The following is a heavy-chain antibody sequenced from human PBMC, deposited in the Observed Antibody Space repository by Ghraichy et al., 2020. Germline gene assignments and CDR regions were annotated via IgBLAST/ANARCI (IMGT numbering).Heavy chain of an antibody. Sequence: GSLRLSCAVYGGSFSGYYWSWIRQPPGKGLEWIGEINHSGSTNYNPSLKSRVTISVDTSKNQFSLKLSSVTAADTAVYYCARHRYRITIFGVVRPPYYYYYGMDVWGQGTTVTVSS. CDR3: ARHRYRITIFGVVRPPYYYYYGMDV. D-gene: IGHD3-3*01. CDR2: INHSGST. V-gene: IGHV4-34*01. J-gene: IGHJ6*02. CDR1: GGSFSGYY.